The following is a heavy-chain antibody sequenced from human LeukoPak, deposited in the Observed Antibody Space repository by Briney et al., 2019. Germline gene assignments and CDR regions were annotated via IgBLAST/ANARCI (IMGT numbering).Heavy chain of an antibody. CDR3: AGTSYYGSGSSYDY. Sequence: PSETLSLTCAVSGGSISSSNWWSWVRQPPGKGLEWIGEIYHSGSTNYNPSLKSRVTISVDKSKNQFSLKLSSVTAADTAVYYCAGTSYYGSGSSYDYWGQGTLVTVSS. J-gene: IGHJ4*02. CDR1: GGSISSSNW. D-gene: IGHD3-10*01. CDR2: IYHSGST. V-gene: IGHV4-4*02.